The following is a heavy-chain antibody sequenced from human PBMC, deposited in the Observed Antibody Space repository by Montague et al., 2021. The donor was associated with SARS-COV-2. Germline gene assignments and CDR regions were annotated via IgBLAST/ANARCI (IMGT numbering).Heavy chain of an antibody. J-gene: IGHJ4*02. CDR2: ISTGYGNT. D-gene: IGHD3-10*01. CDR3: ARVTMVLGVMTNPNGFDY. Sequence: SLRLSCAASGFTFSRYDMNWVRQAPGKGLAWVGWISTGYGNTFSGDSMKGRFPISREDAKNSLSLQMNSLRVEDTAVYYCARVTMVLGVMTNPNGFDYWGQGTLVTVSS. CDR1: GFTFSRYD. V-gene: IGHV3-21*01.